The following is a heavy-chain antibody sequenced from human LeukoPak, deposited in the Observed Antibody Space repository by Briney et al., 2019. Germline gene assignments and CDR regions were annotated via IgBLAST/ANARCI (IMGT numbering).Heavy chain of an antibody. D-gene: IGHD3-3*01. V-gene: IGHV3-21*01. CDR3: ARDLLEWYFDY. J-gene: IGHJ4*02. CDR1: GFTFSTYA. Sequence: GGSLRLSCAASGFTFSTYAMNWVRQAPGKGLEWVSYVDRSGNDIYLADSVKGRFTISRDNAKSSVYLQMNSLRAEDTAVYYCARDLLEWYFDYWGQGTLVTVSS. CDR2: VDRSGNDI.